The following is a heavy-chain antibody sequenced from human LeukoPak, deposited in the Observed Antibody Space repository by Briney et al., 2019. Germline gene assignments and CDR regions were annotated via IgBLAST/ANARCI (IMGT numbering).Heavy chain of an antibody. D-gene: IGHD2-2*01. Sequence: ASVKVSCKASGATFSSYAISWVRQAPGQGLEWMGRIIPIFGIANYAQTFQGRVTITANKSTSTAYMELSSLRSEDTAVYYCARGGGIVVVPAAIVSLQYNWFDPWGQGTLVTVSS. J-gene: IGHJ5*02. V-gene: IGHV1-69*04. CDR2: IIPIFGIA. CDR1: GATFSSYA. CDR3: ARGGGIVVVPAAIVSLQYNWFDP.